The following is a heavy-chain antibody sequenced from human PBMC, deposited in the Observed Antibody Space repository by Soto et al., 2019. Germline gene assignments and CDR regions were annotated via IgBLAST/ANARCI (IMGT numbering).Heavy chain of an antibody. CDR1: GYSFTTYW. CDR3: ARTAAAGKYYYGVDV. Sequence: PGESLKISCKGSGYSFTTYWIAWVRQMPGKGLEWMGIIYPGDSDIRYSPSFQGQVTISADKSITTAYLQWSSLKASDTAMYYCARTAAAGKYYYGVDVWGQGTTVTVSS. D-gene: IGHD6-13*01. CDR2: IYPGDSDI. J-gene: IGHJ6*02. V-gene: IGHV5-51*01.